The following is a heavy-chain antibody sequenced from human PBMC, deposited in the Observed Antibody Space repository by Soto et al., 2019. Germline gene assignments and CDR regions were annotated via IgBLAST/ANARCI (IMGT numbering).Heavy chain of an antibody. CDR1: GFTFSNYA. Sequence: PGRSLRLCCTASGFTFSNYAMHWVRQAPGKGLEWVAVISYDGSDKYNANSVKGRFTISRHNSKNTLYLQMNSLRAEDTAVSYCARHTGPNGYAYYYFGRDAWPQGTT. CDR3: ARHTGPNGYAYYYFGRDA. V-gene: IGHV3-30-3*01. CDR2: ISYDGSDK. D-gene: IGHD5-18*01. J-gene: IGHJ6*02.